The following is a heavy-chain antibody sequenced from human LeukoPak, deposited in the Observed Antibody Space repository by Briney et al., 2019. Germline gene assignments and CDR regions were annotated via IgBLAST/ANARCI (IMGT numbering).Heavy chain of an antibody. D-gene: IGHD6-13*01. CDR1: GFTFDNYA. V-gene: IGHV3-9*01. CDR2: ISWNSGTI. Sequence: GGSLRLSCAASGFTFDNYAMNWVRQVPGKGLEWISLISWNSGTIGYADSVKGRFTISRDNANNFLYLQMNSLRAEDTALYYCARFSGGHSSSWHPYYFDYWGQGTLVTVSS. CDR3: ARFSGGHSSSWHPYYFDY. J-gene: IGHJ4*02.